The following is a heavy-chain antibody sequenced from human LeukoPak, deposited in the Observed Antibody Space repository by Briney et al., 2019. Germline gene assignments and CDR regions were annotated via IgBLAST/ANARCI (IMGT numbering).Heavy chain of an antibody. V-gene: IGHV4-59*12. J-gene: IGHJ5*02. CDR1: GGSISTYY. CDR3: ARDNALWGFDP. D-gene: IGHD2-8*01. Sequence: SETLSLTCTVSGGSISTYYWSWIRQPPGKGLEWIGYIYYSGSTSYNPSLKSRVTISVDTSKNQFSLKLSSVTAADTAVYYCARDNALWGFDPWGQGTLVTVSS. CDR2: IYYSGST.